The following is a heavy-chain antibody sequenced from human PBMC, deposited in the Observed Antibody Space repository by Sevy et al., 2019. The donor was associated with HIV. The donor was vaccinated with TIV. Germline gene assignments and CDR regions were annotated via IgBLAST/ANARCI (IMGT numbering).Heavy chain of an antibody. CDR3: ARRYIWNDGWFDP. CDR2: IYYGGNT. J-gene: IGHJ5*02. CDR1: GGSISSTNYY. D-gene: IGHD1-20*01. Sequence: SETLSLTCTVSGGSISSTNYYWGWIRQPPGKGLEWIGSIYYGGNTNYNPSLTSRVTISVATSKNQFSLKLTSVTAADTAVYYCARRYIWNDGWFDPWGQGTLVTVSS. V-gene: IGHV4-39*01.